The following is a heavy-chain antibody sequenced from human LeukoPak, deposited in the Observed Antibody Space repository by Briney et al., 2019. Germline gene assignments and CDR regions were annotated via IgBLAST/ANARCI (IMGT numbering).Heavy chain of an antibody. CDR2: ISGSGGST. CDR3: AKSGRRGYCSGGSRCSGNYFDY. CDR1: GFTFSSYA. J-gene: IGHJ4*02. Sequence: PGGSLRLPCAASGFTFSSYAMSWVRQAPGKGLEWDSAISGSGGSTYYADSVKGRFTISRDNSKNTLYLQMNSLRAEDTAVYYCAKSGRRGYCSGGSRCSGNYFDYWGQGTLVTVSS. D-gene: IGHD2-15*01. V-gene: IGHV3-23*01.